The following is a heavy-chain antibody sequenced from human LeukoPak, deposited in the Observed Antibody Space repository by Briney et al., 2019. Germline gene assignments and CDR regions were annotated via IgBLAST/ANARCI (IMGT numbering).Heavy chain of an antibody. CDR2: ISSSGSTI. CDR3: ARYQLLYYFDY. Sequence: GGSLRLSCAASGFTFSDYYMSWIRQAPGKGLEWVSYISSSGSTIYYADSVKGRFTISRDNVKNSLYLQMNSLRAEDTAVYYCARYQLLYYFDYWGQGTLVTVSS. CDR1: GFTFSDYY. J-gene: IGHJ4*02. D-gene: IGHD2-2*01. V-gene: IGHV3-11*01.